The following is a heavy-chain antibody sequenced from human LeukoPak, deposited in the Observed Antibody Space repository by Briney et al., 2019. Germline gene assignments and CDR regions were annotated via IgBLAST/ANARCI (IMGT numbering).Heavy chain of an antibody. J-gene: IGHJ4*02. V-gene: IGHV3-7*03. CDR2: IKQDGSEK. Sequence: GRSLRLSCAASGFTFSSYAMHWVRQAPGKGLEWVANIKQDGSEKYYVDSVKGRFTISRDNAKNSLYLQMNSLRAEDTAVYYCARESNGEYFDYWGQGTLVTVSS. CDR1: GFTFSSYA. D-gene: IGHD2-8*01. CDR3: ARESNGEYFDY.